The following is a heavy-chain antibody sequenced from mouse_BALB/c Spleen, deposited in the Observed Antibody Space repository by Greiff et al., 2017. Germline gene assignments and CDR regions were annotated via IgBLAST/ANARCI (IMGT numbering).Heavy chain of an antibody. J-gene: IGHJ3*01. CDR3: ASGYYGYVGFAY. Sequence: EVQLQQSGAELVRPGALVKLSCKASGFNIKDYYMHWVKQRPEQGLEWIGWIDPENGNTIYDPKFQGKASITADTSSSTAYMQLSSLTSEDSAVYYCASGYYGYVGFAYWGQGTLVTVSA. V-gene: IGHV14-1*02. D-gene: IGHD1-2*01. CDR2: IDPENGNT. CDR1: GFNIKDYY.